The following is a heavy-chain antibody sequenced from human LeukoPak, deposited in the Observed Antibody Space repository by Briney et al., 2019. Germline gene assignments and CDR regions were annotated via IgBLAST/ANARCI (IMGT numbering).Heavy chain of an antibody. V-gene: IGHV1-69*05. J-gene: IGHJ5*02. CDR3: ARDLTDRDGYNSNWFDP. CDR1: GGTFSSYA. CDR2: IIPIFGTA. D-gene: IGHD5-24*01. Sequence: SVKVSCKASGGTFSSYAISWVRQAPGQGLEWMGRIIPIFGTANYAQEFQGRVTITTDESTSTAYMELSSLRSEDTAVYYCARDLTDRDGYNSNWFDPWGQGTLVTVSS.